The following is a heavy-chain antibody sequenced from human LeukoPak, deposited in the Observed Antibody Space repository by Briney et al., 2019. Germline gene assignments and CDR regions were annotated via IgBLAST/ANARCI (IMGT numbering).Heavy chain of an antibody. CDR3: ARDRGPYDFWSGYSPWLDP. Sequence: SETLSLTCTVSGGSISSGSYYWSWIPHPAGKGLEWIGRIYTSGSTNYNPSLKSRVTISVDTSKNQFSLKLSSVTAADTAVYYCARDRGPYDFWSGYSPWLDPWGQGTLVTVSS. J-gene: IGHJ5*02. V-gene: IGHV4-61*02. CDR2: IYTSGST. D-gene: IGHD3-3*01. CDR1: GGSISSGSYY.